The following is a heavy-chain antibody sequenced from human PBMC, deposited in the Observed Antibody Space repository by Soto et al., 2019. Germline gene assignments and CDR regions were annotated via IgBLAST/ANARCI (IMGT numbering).Heavy chain of an antibody. V-gene: IGHV3-48*03. CDR1: GFTFSSYE. CDR2: ISSSGSTI. CDR3: ARDLSYYDSSGYYYSYFDY. D-gene: IGHD3-22*01. Sequence: GGSLRLSCAASGFTFSSYEMNWVRQAPGKGLEWVSYISSSGSTIYYADSVKGRFTISRDNAKNSLYLQMNSLRAEDTAVYYCARDLSYYDSSGYYYSYFDYWGQGTLVTVSS. J-gene: IGHJ4*02.